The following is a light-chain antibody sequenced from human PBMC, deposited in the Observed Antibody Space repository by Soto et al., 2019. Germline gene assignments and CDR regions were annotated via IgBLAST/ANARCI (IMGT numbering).Light chain of an antibody. CDR3: CSNAGSYTWV. Sequence: QSVLTQPRSVSGSPGQSVTISCSGSSSDVGGYNFVSWYQQHPGKAPKLMIYDVSKRPSGVPGRFSGSKSGNTASLTISGLQAEDEADYYCCSNAGSYTWVFGGGTKLTVL. CDR2: DVS. CDR1: SSDVGGYNF. V-gene: IGLV2-11*01. J-gene: IGLJ3*02.